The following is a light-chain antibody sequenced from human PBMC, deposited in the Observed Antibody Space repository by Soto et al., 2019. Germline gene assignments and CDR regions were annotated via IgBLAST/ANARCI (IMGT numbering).Light chain of an antibody. Sequence: DIQMTKSPSTLSACVGDRVTITCRASQSISSWLAWYQQKPGKAPKLLIYDASSLESGVPSRFSGSGSGTEFTLTISSLQPDDFATYYCQQYNSYSRLTFGGGTKVDIK. CDR2: DAS. J-gene: IGKJ4*01. CDR1: QSISSW. V-gene: IGKV1-5*01. CDR3: QQYNSYSRLT.